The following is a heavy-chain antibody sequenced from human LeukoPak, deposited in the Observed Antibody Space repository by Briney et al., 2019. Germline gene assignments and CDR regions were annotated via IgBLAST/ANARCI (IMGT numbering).Heavy chain of an antibody. CDR1: GYSISSGYY. CDR2: IYHTGST. CDR3: ASGGTAVVMALTYYFDT. J-gene: IGHJ4*02. D-gene: IGHD3-22*01. V-gene: IGHV4-38-2*01. Sequence: PSETLSFTCAVSGYSISSGYYWGWIRQPPGKGLEWIGSIYHTGSTYYNPSLQSRVTISLDSPKNQFSLKLTSVTAADTAVYYCASGGTAVVMALTYYFDTWGQGTPVTVSS.